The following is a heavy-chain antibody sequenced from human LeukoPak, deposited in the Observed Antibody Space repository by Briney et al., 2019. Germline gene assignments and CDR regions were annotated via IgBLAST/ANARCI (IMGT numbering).Heavy chain of an antibody. CDR1: GGSFSGYY. D-gene: IGHD3-9*01. V-gene: IGHV4-34*01. CDR3: ARAGPETGSPYFDY. Sequence: SETLSLTCAVYGGSFSGYYWSWIRQPPGKGLEWIGEINHSRSTNYNPSLKSRVTISVDTSKNQFSLKLSSVTAADTAVYYCARAGPETGSPYFDYWGQGTLVTVSS. J-gene: IGHJ4*02. CDR2: INHSRST.